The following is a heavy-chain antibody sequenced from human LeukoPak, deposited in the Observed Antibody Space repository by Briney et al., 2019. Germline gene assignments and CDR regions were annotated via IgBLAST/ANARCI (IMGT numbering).Heavy chain of an antibody. Sequence: PSESLSLTCTVSGGSISSYYWSWIRQPPGKGLEWIGYIYYSGSTTYNPSLKNRVTISVDTSKNQFSLRLNSVTAADTAIYYCARAYRAHQTFHSYHFFDFWGRGTLVTVSS. CDR2: IYYSGST. V-gene: IGHV4-59*12. J-gene: IGHJ4*02. CDR1: GGSISSYY. D-gene: IGHD5-18*01. CDR3: ARAYRAHQTFHSYHFFDF.